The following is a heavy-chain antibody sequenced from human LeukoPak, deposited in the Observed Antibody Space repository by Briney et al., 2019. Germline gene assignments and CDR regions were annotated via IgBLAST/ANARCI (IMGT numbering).Heavy chain of an antibody. CDR1: GFISSSYG. J-gene: IGHJ4*02. V-gene: IGHV3-30*18. D-gene: IGHD3-22*01. CDR2: ISYEGISK. Sequence: GGSLRLSCAASGFISSSYGMHWVRQAPGKGLEWVAVISYEGISKYYADSVKARFTISRDNSKNTLYLQMNSLRAEDTAVYYCAKGVHSAIVVARGLEGADYWGQGTLVTVSS. CDR3: AKGVHSAIVVARGLEGADY.